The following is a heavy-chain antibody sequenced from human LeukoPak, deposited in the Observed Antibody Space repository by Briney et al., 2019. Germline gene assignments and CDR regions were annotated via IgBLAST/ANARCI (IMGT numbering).Heavy chain of an antibody. J-gene: IGHJ4*02. D-gene: IGHD3-9*01. CDR3: ARHGTWLTGLGY. V-gene: IGHV4-39*01. CDR2: IHYSGST. CDR1: GGSISTNYY. Sequence: PSETLSLTCTVSGGSISTNYYWGWIRQPPGKGLEGIGSIHYSGSTYYNPSLKGRVTISVDTSKNQFSLKLSSVTAADTAVYCCARHGTWLTGLGYWGQGTLVTVSP.